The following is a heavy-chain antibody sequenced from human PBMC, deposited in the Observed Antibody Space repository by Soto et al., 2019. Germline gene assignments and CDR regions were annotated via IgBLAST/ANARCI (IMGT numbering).Heavy chain of an antibody. V-gene: IGHV3-23*01. D-gene: IGHD2-2*01. CDR3: AVHCSTSSCSY. J-gene: IGHJ4*02. CDR2: IGGSAESA. CDR1: GFTFSTYA. Sequence: GGSLRLSCAASGFTFSTYAMSWVRQAPGKGLEWVSAIGGSAESAYYGDPVKGRFTISRDNSKNTVYLQMNSLRAEDTAVYYCAVHCSTSSCSYWGQGTLVTVSS.